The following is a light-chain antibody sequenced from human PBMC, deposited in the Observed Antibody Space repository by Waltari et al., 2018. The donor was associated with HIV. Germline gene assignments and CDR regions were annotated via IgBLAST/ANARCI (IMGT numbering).Light chain of an antibody. CDR1: SIYVGAYTY. V-gene: IGLV2-8*01. J-gene: IGLJ2*01. CDR3: ASHAGSKDV. Sequence: QSALTQPPPPSGSPGQSVTIPCPRTSIYVGAYTYASCFPQHPGKTPKLMIYDVTKRPSGVPDRFSGSKSGNTASLTVSGLQAEDEADYYCASHAGSKDVFGGGTRLTVL. CDR2: DVT.